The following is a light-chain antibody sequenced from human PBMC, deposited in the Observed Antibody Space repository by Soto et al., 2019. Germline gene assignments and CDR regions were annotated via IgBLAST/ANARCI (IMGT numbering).Light chain of an antibody. CDR2: KVS. J-gene: IGKJ5*01. CDR3: MQGTHWPIT. Sequence: VMTQSPDSLALSLGERATINCKSSQNLLYSSNNKTYLAWYHQRPGRSPRRLIYKVSNRDSGVPARFSGSGSGTDFALKISRVEAEDVGVYYCMQGTHWPITFGQGTRLEIK. CDR1: QNLLYSSNNKTY. V-gene: IGKV2-30*01.